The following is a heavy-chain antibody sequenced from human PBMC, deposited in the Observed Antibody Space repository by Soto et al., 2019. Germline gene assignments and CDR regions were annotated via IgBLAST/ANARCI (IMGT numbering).Heavy chain of an antibody. CDR1: GFTFDDYG. CDR2: INWNGGST. J-gene: IGHJ6*02. Sequence: GGSLRLSCAASGFTFDDYGMSWVRQTPGKGLEWVSGINWNGGSTGYADSVKGRFTISRDNAKNFLYLQMNSLRAEDTALYYCARVLIRGDYYYGLDVWGQGTTVTVSS. V-gene: IGHV3-20*04. CDR3: ARVLIRGDYYYGLDV.